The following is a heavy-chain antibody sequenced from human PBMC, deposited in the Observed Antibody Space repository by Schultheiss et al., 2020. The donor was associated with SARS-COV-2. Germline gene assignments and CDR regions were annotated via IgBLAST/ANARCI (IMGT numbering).Heavy chain of an antibody. CDR2: IYSDGSA. CDR1: GFTFSSYA. V-gene: IGHV3-66*02. Sequence: GGSLRLSCAASGFTFSSYAMSWVRQAPEKGLEWVSVIYSDGSASYADSVKGRFTISRDNSKNTLYLQMNSLRAEDTAVYYCARERNNWFDPWGQGTLVTVSS. J-gene: IGHJ5*02. CDR3: ARERNNWFDP.